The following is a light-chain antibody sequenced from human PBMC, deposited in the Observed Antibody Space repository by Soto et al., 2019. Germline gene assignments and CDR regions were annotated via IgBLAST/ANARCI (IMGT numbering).Light chain of an antibody. V-gene: IGKV1-5*03. CDR2: KAS. J-gene: IGKJ1*01. CDR1: QSIGIC. CDR3: QQYKDYSWT. Sequence: IQMTQSPSTLSASVGDRVAITCRASQSIGICLAWYQQKPGKAPRFLIYKASTLESGVPSRFSGSGSGTEFTLTISILQPEDVGSYYCQQYKDYSWTFGQGTKVEIK.